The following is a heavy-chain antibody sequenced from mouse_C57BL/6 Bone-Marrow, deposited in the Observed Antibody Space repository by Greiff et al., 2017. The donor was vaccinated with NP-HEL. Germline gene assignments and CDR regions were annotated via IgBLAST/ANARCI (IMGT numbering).Heavy chain of an antibody. V-gene: IGHV7-3*01. D-gene: IGHD1-1*01. CDR3: ARRITTVGPGRWYFDV. CDR1: GFTFTDYY. CDR2: IRNKANGYTT. Sequence: EVKLVESGGGLVQPGGSLSLSCAASGFTFTDYYMSWVRQPPGKALEWLGFIRNKANGYTTEYSASVKGRFTISRDNSQSILYLQMNALRAEDSATYYCARRITTVGPGRWYFDVWGTGTTVTVSS. J-gene: IGHJ1*03.